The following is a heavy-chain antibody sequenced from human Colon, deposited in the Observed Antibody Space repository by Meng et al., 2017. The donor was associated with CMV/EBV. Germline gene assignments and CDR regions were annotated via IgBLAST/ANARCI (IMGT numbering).Heavy chain of an antibody. CDR2: IKQDGSEK. CDR1: GFTFSTYW. J-gene: IGHJ4*02. V-gene: IGHV3-7*01. CDR3: VYGGFFFNY. Sequence: GGSLRLSCAASGFTFSTYWMSWVRQAPGEGLEWVANIKQDGSEKNYVDSVKGRFTISRDNAKNSLYLQMNSLRAEDTAVYYCVYGGFFFNYWGQGTLVTVSS. D-gene: IGHD4-23*01.